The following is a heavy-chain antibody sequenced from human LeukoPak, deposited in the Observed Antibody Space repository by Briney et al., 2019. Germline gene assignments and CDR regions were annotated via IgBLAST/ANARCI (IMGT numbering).Heavy chain of an antibody. V-gene: IGHV3-48*02. CDR1: GFTFSGYI. D-gene: IGHD1-1*01. Sequence: QPGGSLRLSCAASGFTFSGYIMNWVRQAPGKGLEWFSQISSRGTTIYYADSVKGRFTVSRDNAKNSLCLQMNSLRDEDTAVYYCVRADNDGYGMDVWGQGTTVTVSS. CDR2: ISSRGTTI. CDR3: VRADNDGYGMDV. J-gene: IGHJ6*02.